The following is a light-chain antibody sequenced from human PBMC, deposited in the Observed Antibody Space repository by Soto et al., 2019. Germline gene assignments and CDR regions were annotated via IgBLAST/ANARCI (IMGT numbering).Light chain of an antibody. CDR2: DAS. CDR1: QSISFY. V-gene: IGKV3D-15*01. CDR3: QQYNDWPRT. Sequence: EIVMTQSPATLSVSPGERATLSCRASQSISFYLTWYQHKPGQAPRLLIYDASNRATGIPARFSASGSATEFTLTISSLLSEDFAVYYCQQYNDWPRTFGQGTKVDIK. J-gene: IGKJ1*01.